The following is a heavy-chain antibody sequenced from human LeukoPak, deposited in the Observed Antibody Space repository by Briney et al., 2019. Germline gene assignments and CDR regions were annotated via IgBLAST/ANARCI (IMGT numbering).Heavy chain of an antibody. D-gene: IGHD3-9*01. V-gene: IGHV3-74*03. CDR2: ARPEGTTT. CDR3: ARDLDWILFDY. J-gene: IGHJ4*02. Sequence: GGSLRLSRAASGFTFSTYWMHWVRQAPGKGLVWVSRARPEGTTTAYADSVKGRFTISRDNAKNTLFLQMNSLSAEDTAVYYCARDLDWILFDYWGQGTLVTVSS. CDR1: GFTFSTYW.